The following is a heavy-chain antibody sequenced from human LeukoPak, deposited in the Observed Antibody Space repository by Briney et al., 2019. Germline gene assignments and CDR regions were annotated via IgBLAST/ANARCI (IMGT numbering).Heavy chain of an antibody. Sequence: PGGSLRLSCAASGFTFSSYEMNWVRQAPGKGLEWVSYISSRGSTIYYADSVKGRFTISRDNAKNSLYLQMNSLRAEDTSIYYCARGSWLVPPTDYWGQGTLVTVSS. CDR2: ISSRGSTI. D-gene: IGHD6-19*01. CDR1: GFTFSSYE. CDR3: ARGSWLVPPTDY. J-gene: IGHJ4*02. V-gene: IGHV3-48*03.